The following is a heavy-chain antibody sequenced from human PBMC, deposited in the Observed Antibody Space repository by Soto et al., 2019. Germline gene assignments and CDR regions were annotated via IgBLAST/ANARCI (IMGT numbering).Heavy chain of an antibody. Sequence: EVQLVESGGGLVQPGGSLRLSCAASGFTVSSTHMSWVRQAPGKGLEWVSVIYSGAGTYYADSVKGRFTISRDNSKNTLYLQMNSLRVEDTAGYYCARTLSWEGDYWGQGTLVTVSS. J-gene: IGHJ4*02. V-gene: IGHV3-66*01. CDR2: IYSGAGT. CDR3: ARTLSWEGDY. CDR1: GFTVSSTH. D-gene: IGHD1-26*01.